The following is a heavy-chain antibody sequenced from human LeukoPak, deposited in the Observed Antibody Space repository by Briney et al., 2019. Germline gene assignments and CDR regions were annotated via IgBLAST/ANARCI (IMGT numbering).Heavy chain of an antibody. CDR3: ARKSAWVCSGGSCYSVGAFDI. CDR2: IYYSGST. CDR1: GGSISSYY. V-gene: IGHV4-59*01. Sequence: SETLSLTCTFSGGSISSYYWSWIRQPPGKGLEWIGYIYYSGSTNYNPSLKSRVTISVDTSKNQFSLKLSSVTAADTAVYYCARKSAWVCSGGSCYSVGAFDIWGQGTMVTVSS. J-gene: IGHJ3*02. D-gene: IGHD2-15*01.